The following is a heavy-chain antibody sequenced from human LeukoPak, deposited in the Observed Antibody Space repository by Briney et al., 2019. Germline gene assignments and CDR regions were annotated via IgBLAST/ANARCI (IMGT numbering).Heavy chain of an antibody. V-gene: IGHV4-30-4*08. CDR1: GGSISSGDYY. CDR2: IYYSGST. Sequence: PSQTLSLTCTVSGGSISSGDYYWSWIRQPPGKGLEWIGYIYYSGSTYYNPSLKSRVTISVDTSKNQFSLKLTSVTAADTAVYYCAGSTPSYYYNTSGDFDCWGQGTLVTVSS. CDR3: AGSTPSYYYNTSGDFDC. D-gene: IGHD3-22*01. J-gene: IGHJ4*02.